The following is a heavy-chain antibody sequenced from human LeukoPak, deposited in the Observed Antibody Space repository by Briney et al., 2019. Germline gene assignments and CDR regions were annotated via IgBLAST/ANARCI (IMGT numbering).Heavy chain of an antibody. V-gene: IGHV1-2*02. Sequence: ASVKVSCKASGYGFASLWVHWVRQAPGQGLEWVGYISPNSGDTGLAQKFQGRVTLTRGTSISTVYMEFNGLTSDDTAVYFCARDYPHQRFDIWGQGTLVTVSS. CDR2: ISPNSGDT. J-gene: IGHJ4*02. CDR3: ARDYPHQRFDI. D-gene: IGHD2-2*01. CDR1: GYGFASLW.